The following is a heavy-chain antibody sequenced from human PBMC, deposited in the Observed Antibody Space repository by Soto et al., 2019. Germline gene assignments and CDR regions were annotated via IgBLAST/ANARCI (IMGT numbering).Heavy chain of an antibody. CDR2: ISSSSSTI. Sequence: GGSLRLSCAASGFTFSSYSMNWVRQAPGKGLEWVSYISSSSSTIYYADSVKGRFTISRDNAKNSLYLQMNSLRDEDTAVYYCAREQIVVVPAAMPNLGMDVWGQGTTVTVS. V-gene: IGHV3-48*02. J-gene: IGHJ6*02. D-gene: IGHD2-2*01. CDR3: AREQIVVVPAAMPNLGMDV. CDR1: GFTFSSYS.